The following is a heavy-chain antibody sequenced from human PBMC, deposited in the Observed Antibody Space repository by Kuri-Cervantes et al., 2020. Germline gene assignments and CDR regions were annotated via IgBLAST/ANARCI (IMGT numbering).Heavy chain of an antibody. CDR3: AKDIFYDSSGGYLDY. V-gene: IGHV3-64*02. D-gene: IGHD3-22*01. Sequence: GESLKISCAASGFTFSSYAMHWVRQAPGKGLEYVSAISSNGGSTYYADPVKGRFTISRDNSKNTLYLQMGSLRAEDTALYYCAKDIFYDSSGGYLDYWGQGTLVTVSS. CDR2: ISSNGGST. CDR1: GFTFSSYA. J-gene: IGHJ4*02.